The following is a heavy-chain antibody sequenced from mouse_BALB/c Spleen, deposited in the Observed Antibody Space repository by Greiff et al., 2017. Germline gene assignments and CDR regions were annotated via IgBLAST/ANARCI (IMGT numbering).Heavy chain of an antibody. CDR2: IWAGGST. D-gene: IGHD1-1*01. CDR1: GFSLTSYG. Sequence: QVQLKESGPGLVAPSQSLSITCTVSGFSLTSYGVHWVRQPPGKGLEWLGVIWAGGSTNYNSALMSRLSISKDNSKSQVFLKMNSLQTDDTAMYYCARDRNLSPSYWGQGTTLTVSA. CDR3: ARDRNLSPSY. J-gene: IGHJ2*01. V-gene: IGHV2-9*02.